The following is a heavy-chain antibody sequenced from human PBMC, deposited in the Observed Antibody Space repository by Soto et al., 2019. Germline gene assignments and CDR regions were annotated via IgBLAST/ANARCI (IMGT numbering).Heavy chain of an antibody. Sequence: PSETLSLTCAAYGGSFSGYYWSWIRQPPGKGLEWIGEINHSGVTNYKPSLKRRVTISVDTSKNQFSLQLKSVTAADTALYYCARFSGSYYYAMDVWGQGSTVT. J-gene: IGHJ6*02. CDR1: GGSFSGYY. V-gene: IGHV4-34*01. D-gene: IGHD6-19*01. CDR3: ARFSGSYYYAMDV. CDR2: INHSGVT.